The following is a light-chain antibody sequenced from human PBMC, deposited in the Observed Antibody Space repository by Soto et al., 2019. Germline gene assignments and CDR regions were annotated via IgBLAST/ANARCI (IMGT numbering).Light chain of an antibody. CDR2: KNN. CDR3: ASWDDSLSGYV. J-gene: IGLJ1*01. V-gene: IGLV1-47*01. Sequence: QSVLTQPPSASGTPGQRVTISCSGSSSSIGTNYVYWYQQLPGTAPKLHIYKNNQRPSGVPDRFSGSKSGTSASLAISGLRSEDEADYHCASWDDSLSGYVFGTGTKVTVL. CDR1: SSSIGTNY.